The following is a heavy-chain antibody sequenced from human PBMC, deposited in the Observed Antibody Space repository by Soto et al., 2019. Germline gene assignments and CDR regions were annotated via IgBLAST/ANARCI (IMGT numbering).Heavy chain of an antibody. J-gene: IGHJ4*02. CDR3: ARLGPTGGYSGYDPLGFDY. CDR2: INHSGST. V-gene: IGHV4-34*01. D-gene: IGHD5-12*01. Sequence: PSETLSLTCAVYGGSFSGYYWSWIRQPPGKGLEWIGEINHSGSTNYNPSLKSRVTISVDTSKNQFSLKLSSVTAADTAVYYCARLGPTGGYSGYDPLGFDYWGQGTLVTVSS. CDR1: GGSFSGYY.